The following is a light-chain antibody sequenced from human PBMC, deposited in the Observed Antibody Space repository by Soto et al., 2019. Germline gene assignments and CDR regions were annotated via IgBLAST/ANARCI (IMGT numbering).Light chain of an antibody. V-gene: IGKV3-11*01. CDR2: DAY. CDR3: QKRGTSFT. Sequence: EIVLTQSPASLSLSPGERATLSCRASQSVTRYLAWYQQKPGQAPRLLIYDAYYRATGVPARFSGSGSGTDFTITISSLEPEDFAVHYCQKRGTSFTFGPGTTVDI. J-gene: IGKJ3*01. CDR1: QSVTRY.